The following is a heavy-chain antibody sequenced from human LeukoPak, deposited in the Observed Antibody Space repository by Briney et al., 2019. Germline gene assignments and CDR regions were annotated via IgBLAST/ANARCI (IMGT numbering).Heavy chain of an antibody. Sequence: GGSLRLSCAASGFTFSSYAMSWVRQAPGKGLEWASAISGSGGSTYYADSVKGRFTISRDNSKNTLYLQMNSLRAEDTAVYYCATRVYYDFWSGYKPESPFDYWGQGTLVTVSS. CDR2: ISGSGGST. CDR3: ATRVYYDFWSGYKPESPFDY. J-gene: IGHJ4*02. CDR1: GFTFSSYA. V-gene: IGHV3-23*01. D-gene: IGHD3-3*01.